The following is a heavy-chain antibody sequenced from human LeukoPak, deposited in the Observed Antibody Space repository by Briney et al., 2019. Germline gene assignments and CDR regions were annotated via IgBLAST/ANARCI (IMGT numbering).Heavy chain of an antibody. CDR2: INHSGST. Sequence: PSETLSLTCAVYGGSFSGYYWSWTRQAPGKGLEWIGEINHSGSTNYNPSLKSRVTISVDTSKNQFSLKLSSVTAADTAVYYCARGKYCSSTSCRFDPWGQGTLVTVSS. J-gene: IGHJ5*02. CDR1: GGSFSGYY. CDR3: ARGKYCSSTSCRFDP. D-gene: IGHD2-2*01. V-gene: IGHV4-34*01.